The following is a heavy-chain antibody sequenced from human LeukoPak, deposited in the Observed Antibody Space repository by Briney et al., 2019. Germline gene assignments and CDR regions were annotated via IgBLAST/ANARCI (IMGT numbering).Heavy chain of an antibody. CDR2: IYTSGST. V-gene: IGHV4-4*09. D-gene: IGHD2-2*01. CDR1: GSISSYY. Sequence: SETLSLTCTVSGSISSYYWSWIRQPPGKGLEWIGYIYTSGSTNYNPSLKSRVTISVDTSKNQFSLDLSSVTAADTAVYYRARQKCTSTSCLTKNAFDIWGQGTMVTVSS. J-gene: IGHJ3*02. CDR3: ARQKCTSTSCLTKNAFDI.